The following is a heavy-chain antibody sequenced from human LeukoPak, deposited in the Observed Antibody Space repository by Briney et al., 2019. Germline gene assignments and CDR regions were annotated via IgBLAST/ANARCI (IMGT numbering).Heavy chain of an antibody. CDR3: AREDCSGGSCSGFDY. D-gene: IGHD2-15*01. Sequence: PGGPLRLSCAASGFTFSSYDMHWVRQATGKGLEWVSAIGTAGDTYYPGSVKGRFTISRENARNSLYLQMNSLRAGDTAVYYCAREDCSGGSCSGFDYWGQGTLVTVSS. J-gene: IGHJ4*02. V-gene: IGHV3-13*01. CDR2: IGTAGDT. CDR1: GFTFSSYD.